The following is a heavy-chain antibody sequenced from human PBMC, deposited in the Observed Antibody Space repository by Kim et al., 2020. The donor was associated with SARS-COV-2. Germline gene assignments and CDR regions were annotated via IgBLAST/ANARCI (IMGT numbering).Heavy chain of an antibody. CDR1: GGSISSSSYY. CDR2: IYYSGST. V-gene: IGHV4-39*01. CDR3: ARLSRVYARWDY. D-gene: IGHD6-13*01. Sequence: SETLSLTCTVSGGSISSSSYYWGWIRQPPGKGLEWIGSIYYSGSTYYNPSLKSRVTLSVDTSKNQFSLKLSSVTAADTAVYYSARLSRVYARWDYWGQGTLVTVSS. J-gene: IGHJ4*02.